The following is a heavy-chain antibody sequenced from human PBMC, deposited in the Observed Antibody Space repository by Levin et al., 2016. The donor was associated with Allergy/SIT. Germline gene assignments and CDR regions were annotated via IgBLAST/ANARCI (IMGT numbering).Heavy chain of an antibody. V-gene: IGHV4-34*01. J-gene: IGHJ5*02. Sequence: WIRQPPGKGLEWIGEINHSGSTNYNPSLKSRVTISVDTSKNQFSLKLSSVTAADTAVYYCARSKRLFTISRCGWFDPWGQGTLVTVSS. D-gene: IGHD3-10*01. CDR2: INHSGST. CDR3: ARSKRLFTISRCGWFDP.